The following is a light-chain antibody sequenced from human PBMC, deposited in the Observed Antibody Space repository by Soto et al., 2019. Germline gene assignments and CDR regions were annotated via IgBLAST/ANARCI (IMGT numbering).Light chain of an antibody. V-gene: IGLV1-40*01. CDR1: SSNIGAGYD. CDR2: GNT. Sequence: QSVLTQPPSESGAPGQRVTISCTGSSSNIGAGYDVHWYQQIPGTAPKLLIYGNTNRPSGVPDRFSGSKSGSSASLAITGLLAEDEADYYCQSYDSSLSGSRVFGSGTKLTVL. J-gene: IGLJ1*01. CDR3: QSYDSSLSGSRV.